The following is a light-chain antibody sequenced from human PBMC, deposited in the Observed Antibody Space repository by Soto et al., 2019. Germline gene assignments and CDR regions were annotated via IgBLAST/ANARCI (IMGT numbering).Light chain of an antibody. CDR3: SSYAGNSRYV. J-gene: IGLJ1*01. V-gene: IGLV2-8*01. CDR2: EVS. Sequence: QSVLTQPPSASGSPGQSVTISCTGTSSDVCRYNYISWYQQRPGKAPKLISYEVSKRPSGVPDRLSGFKYGNTASLTVSGLQAEDEADYYCSSYAGNSRYVFGTGTKVT. CDR1: SSDVCRYNY.